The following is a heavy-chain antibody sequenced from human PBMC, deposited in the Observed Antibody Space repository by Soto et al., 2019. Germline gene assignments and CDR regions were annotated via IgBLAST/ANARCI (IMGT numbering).Heavy chain of an antibody. CDR2: MNPNSGNT. CDR1: GYTFTSYY. J-gene: IGHJ6*02. CDR3: AREKSYDFWSGHHYYYYGMDV. Sequence: ASVKVSCKASGYTFTSYYINWVRQATGQGLEWMGWMNPNSGNTGYAQKFQGRVTMTRNTSISTAYMELSSLRSEDTAVYYCAREKSYDFWSGHHYYYYGMDVWGQGTTVTVSS. V-gene: IGHV1-8*01. D-gene: IGHD3-3*01.